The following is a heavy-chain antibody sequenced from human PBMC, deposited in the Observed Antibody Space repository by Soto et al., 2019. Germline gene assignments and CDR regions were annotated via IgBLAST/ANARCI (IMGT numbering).Heavy chain of an antibody. Sequence: QVQLVQSGAEVKKPGASVKVSCKASGYTFTSYFMHWVRQAPGQGLEWMGIINPSGGSTSYAQKFQGRVTMTRDTSTSTVYMELSSLRSEDTAVYYCAREWYPYRRAFDIWGQGTMVTVSS. CDR3: AREWYPYRRAFDI. CDR2: INPSGGST. CDR1: GYTFTSYF. J-gene: IGHJ3*02. D-gene: IGHD1-20*01. V-gene: IGHV1-46*01.